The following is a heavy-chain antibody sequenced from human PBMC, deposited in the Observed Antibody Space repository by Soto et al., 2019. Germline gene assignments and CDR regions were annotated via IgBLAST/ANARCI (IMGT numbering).Heavy chain of an antibody. CDR3: ARIPVNWNQIDY. V-gene: IGHV4-59*01. CDR2: IYYSGST. J-gene: IGHJ4*02. Sequence: SETLSLTCTVSCGSISSYYWSWIRQPPGKGLEWIGYIYYSGSTNYNPSLKSRVTISVDTSKNQFSLKLSSVTAADTAVYYCARIPVNWNQIDYWGQGTLVTVSS. D-gene: IGHD1-1*01. CDR1: CGSISSYY.